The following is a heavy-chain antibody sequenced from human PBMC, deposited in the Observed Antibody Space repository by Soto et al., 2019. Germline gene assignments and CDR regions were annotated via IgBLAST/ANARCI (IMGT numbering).Heavy chain of an antibody. D-gene: IGHD2-15*01. Sequence: TLSLTCTASGGSISSGGYYWSWIRQHPGKGLEWIGYIYYSGSTYYNPSLKSRVTISVDTSKNQFSLKLSSVTAAGTAVYYCARGLGDIVVVVATRPSVYWFDPWGQGTLVTVSS. CDR2: IYYSGST. CDR1: GGSISSGGYY. J-gene: IGHJ5*02. V-gene: IGHV4-31*03. CDR3: ARGLGDIVVVVATRPSVYWFDP.